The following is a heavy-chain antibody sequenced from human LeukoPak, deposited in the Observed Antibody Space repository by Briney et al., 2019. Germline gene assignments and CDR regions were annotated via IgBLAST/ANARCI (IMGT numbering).Heavy chain of an antibody. Sequence: PGGSLRLSCAASGFTFSSYAMSWVRQAPGKGLEWVSSISGSGGSTYYADSVKGRFTISRDNSKNTLYLQMNSLRAEDTAVYYCAKDKGYDFWSGYYLNWFDPWGQGTLVTVSS. D-gene: IGHD3-3*01. CDR1: GFTFSSYA. V-gene: IGHV3-23*01. CDR2: ISGSGGST. CDR3: AKDKGYDFWSGYYLNWFDP. J-gene: IGHJ5*02.